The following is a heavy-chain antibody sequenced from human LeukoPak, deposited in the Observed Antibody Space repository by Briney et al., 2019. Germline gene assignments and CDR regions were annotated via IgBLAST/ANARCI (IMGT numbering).Heavy chain of an antibody. Sequence: GGSLRLSCVVPGITFSSYAMTWVRQAPGKGLEWVSIISGSGGSKNYADSVKGRFTISRDNSKNTVYLQMNSLRTEDTAIYYCAKGDTVAVTAYYFDYWGQGTLVTVSS. CDR2: ISGSGGSK. J-gene: IGHJ4*02. CDR3: AKGDTVAVTAYYFDY. V-gene: IGHV3-23*01. D-gene: IGHD2-21*02. CDR1: GITFSSYA.